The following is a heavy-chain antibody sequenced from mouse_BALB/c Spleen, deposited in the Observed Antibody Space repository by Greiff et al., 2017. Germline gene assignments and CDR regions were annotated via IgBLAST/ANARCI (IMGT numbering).Heavy chain of an antibody. Sequence: DVHLVESGGGLVKPGGSLKLSCAASGFTFSSYAMSWVRQTPEKRLEWVASISSGGSTYYPDSVKGRFTISRDNARNILYLQMSSLRSEDTAMYYCARYYDSRFAYWGQGTLVTVSA. CDR3: ARYYDSRFAY. J-gene: IGHJ3*01. CDR1: GFTFSSYA. V-gene: IGHV5-6-5*01. D-gene: IGHD2-4*01. CDR2: ISSGGST.